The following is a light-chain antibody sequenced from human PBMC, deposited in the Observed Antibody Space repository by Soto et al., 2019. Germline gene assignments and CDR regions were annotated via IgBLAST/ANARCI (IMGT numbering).Light chain of an antibody. V-gene: IGKV3-15*01. CDR1: QSVTSN. J-gene: IGKJ2*01. CDR3: QQYYNCPYT. CDR2: GTS. Sequence: EIVMTQSPATLSVSPGEGATLSCRASQSVTSNLAWYQQQPGQAPRLLIYGTSTRATGIPARLSGSGSGTEFTLTISSLQSEYFAFYYCQQYYNCPYTFGQGTKLAIK.